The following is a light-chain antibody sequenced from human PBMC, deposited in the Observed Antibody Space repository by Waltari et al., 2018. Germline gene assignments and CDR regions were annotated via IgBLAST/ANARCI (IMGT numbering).Light chain of an antibody. V-gene: IGLV1-47*01. CDR2: RNY. Sequence: QSVLTQPPSVSGTPGQRVTISCSGTTSNIGSNSVYWYQQLPGTAPKLLICRNYQRPSGVPTRFSGSRSGTSASLAISGLQSEDEADYYCATWDDTLSGPRVFGGGTRLTVL. J-gene: IGLJ3*02. CDR1: TSNIGSNS. CDR3: ATWDDTLSGPRV.